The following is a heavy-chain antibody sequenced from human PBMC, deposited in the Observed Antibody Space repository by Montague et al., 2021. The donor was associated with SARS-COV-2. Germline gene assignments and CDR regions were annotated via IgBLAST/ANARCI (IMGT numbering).Heavy chain of an antibody. J-gene: IGHJ3*02. CDR1: GFTFSSSE. V-gene: IGHV3-48*03. Sequence: SLRLSCAASGFTFSSSEMNWVRQAPGKGLEWVSYISSSGRTIYYADSVKGRFTISRDNAKNSLYLQMNSLRAGDTAVYYCARSYYYDSSGYYPDAFDIWGQGTMVTVSS. CDR3: ARSYYYDSSGYYPDAFDI. D-gene: IGHD3-22*01. CDR2: ISSSGRTI.